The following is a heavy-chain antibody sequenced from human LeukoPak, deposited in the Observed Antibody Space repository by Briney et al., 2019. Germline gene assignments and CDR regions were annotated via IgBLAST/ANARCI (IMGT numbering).Heavy chain of an antibody. CDR2: IYYSGST. Sequence: SETLSLTCTVSGGSISSSSYYWGWIRQPPGKGLEWIGSIYYSGSTYYNPSLKSRVTISVDTSKNQFSLKLSSVTAADTAVYYCARHGMIMITFGGVIAALGAFDIWGQGTMVTVSS. CDR1: GGSISSSSYY. J-gene: IGHJ3*02. V-gene: IGHV4-39*01. D-gene: IGHD3-16*02. CDR3: ARHGMIMITFGGVIAALGAFDI.